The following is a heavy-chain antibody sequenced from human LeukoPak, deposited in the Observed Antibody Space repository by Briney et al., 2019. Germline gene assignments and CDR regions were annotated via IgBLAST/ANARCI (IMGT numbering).Heavy chain of an antibody. V-gene: IGHV3-30-3*01. Sequence: GGSLRLSCAASGFTFSSYAMHWVRQAPGKGLEWVAVISYDGSNKYYADSVKGRFTISRDNSKNTLYLQMNSLRAEDTAVYYCARLLDYGDYGLDYWGQGTLVTVSS. CDR2: ISYDGSNK. CDR1: GFTFSSYA. D-gene: IGHD4-17*01. CDR3: ARLLDYGDYGLDY. J-gene: IGHJ4*02.